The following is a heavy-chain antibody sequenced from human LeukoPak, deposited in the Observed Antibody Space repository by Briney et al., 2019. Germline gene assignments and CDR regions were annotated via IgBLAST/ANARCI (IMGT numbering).Heavy chain of an antibody. Sequence: GGSLRLSCAASGFTFSSYWMHWVRQAPGKGLLWVSRINTDGSSTNFADSVRGRFTISRDNAKNTLYLQMNSLRAEDTAVYYCTRDLSGTYYGRFDYWGQGTLATVSS. J-gene: IGHJ4*02. CDR3: TRDLSGTYYGRFDY. CDR1: GFTFSSYW. D-gene: IGHD1-26*01. V-gene: IGHV3-74*01. CDR2: INTDGSST.